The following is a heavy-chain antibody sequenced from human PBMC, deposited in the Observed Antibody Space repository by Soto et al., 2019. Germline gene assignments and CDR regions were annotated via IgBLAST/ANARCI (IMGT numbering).Heavy chain of an antibody. J-gene: IGHJ4*02. CDR1: GGSFSGYY. V-gene: IGHV4-34*01. D-gene: IGHD2-2*01. CDR3: ARYCSSTSCGEFDY. CDR2: INHSGST. Sequence: PSETLSLTCAVYGGSFSGYYWSWIRQPPGKGLEWIGEINHSGSTNYNPSLKSRVTISVDTSKNQFSLKLSSVTAADTAVYYCARYCSSTSCGEFDYWGQGTLVTVSS.